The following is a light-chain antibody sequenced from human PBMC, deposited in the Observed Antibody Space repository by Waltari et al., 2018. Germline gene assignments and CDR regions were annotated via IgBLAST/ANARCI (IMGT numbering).Light chain of an antibody. CDR2: GTS. CDR1: QSNSSS. V-gene: IGKV3-15*01. J-gene: IGKJ5*01. CDR3: QQYGHWPPIT. Sequence: EMVLTQSPATLSVSPGESVAPSCRASQSNSSSLAWYQQKPGQAPRLLLFGTSTRATGVPARFSGSGSGTEFTLTISNMQSEDFGVYYCQQYGHWPPITFGQGTRLEIE.